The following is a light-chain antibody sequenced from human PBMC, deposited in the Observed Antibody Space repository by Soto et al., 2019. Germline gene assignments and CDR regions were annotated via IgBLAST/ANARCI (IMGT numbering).Light chain of an antibody. V-gene: IGLV2-14*03. CDR2: DVN. CDR3: TSWTTSTTMI. CDR1: SSDIGAYNF. Sequence: QSALTQPASVSGSPGQSITISCTGTSSDIGAYNFVSWYQQHPGKAPKLMLYDVNIRPSGVSNRFSGSKSGNTASLTISGLQAEDEAGYYCTSWTTSTTMIFGGGTNVTVL. J-gene: IGLJ2*01.